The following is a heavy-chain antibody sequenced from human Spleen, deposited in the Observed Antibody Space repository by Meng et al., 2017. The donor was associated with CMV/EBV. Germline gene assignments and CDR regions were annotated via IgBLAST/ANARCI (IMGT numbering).Heavy chain of an antibody. CDR3: ARRPTGIDY. Sequence: VEPTQWGAGMVKPLESLVPTGAVNGGSLSGAYWYWIRQPPGKGLEWIGEIIHGGSPSYNPSLKSRVTISIDTSKNQLSLMLSSVTAADTAVYYCARRPTGIDYWGQGTLVTVSS. V-gene: IGHV4-34*02. D-gene: IGHD2-8*02. CDR1: GGSLSGAY. J-gene: IGHJ4*02. CDR2: IIHGGSP.